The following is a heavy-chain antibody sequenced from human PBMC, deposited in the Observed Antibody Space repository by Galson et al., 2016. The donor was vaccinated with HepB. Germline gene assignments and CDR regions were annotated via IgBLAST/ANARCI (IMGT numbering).Heavy chain of an antibody. V-gene: IGHV3-23*01. CDR1: GFTFSSYG. Sequence: SLRLSCAASGFTFSSYGIHWVRQAPGKGLEWVSTISGTGVSTYYADSVQGRFTISRDNSKNTLYLQMNSLRAEDTAVYYCAKDPSQKYYFDYWGQGTLVTVSS. CDR3: AKDPSQKYYFDY. CDR2: ISGTGVST. J-gene: IGHJ4*02.